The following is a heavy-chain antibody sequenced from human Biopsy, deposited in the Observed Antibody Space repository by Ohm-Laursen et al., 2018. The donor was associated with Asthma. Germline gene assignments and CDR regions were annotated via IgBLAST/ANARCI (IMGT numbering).Heavy chain of an antibody. V-gene: IGHV4-31*03. CDR2: IYYSGST. D-gene: IGHD4-17*01. CDR1: GGSINIGDYY. CDR3: ARTTYGDDGFDP. Sequence: SQTLSLTCTVSGGSINIGDYYWSWIRQHPGKGLEWIGYIYYSGSTYYNPSLKSRVSILIDTSKNQFSLRLNSVTAADTAVYYCARTTYGDDGFDPWGQGTLVTVSS. J-gene: IGHJ5*02.